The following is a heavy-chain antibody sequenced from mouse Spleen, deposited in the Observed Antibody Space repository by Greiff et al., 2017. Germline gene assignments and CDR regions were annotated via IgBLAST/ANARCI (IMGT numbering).Heavy chain of an antibody. V-gene: IGHV1-64*01. J-gene: IGHJ4*01. CDR3: ARPLYYRYAMDY. CDR1: GYTFTSYW. D-gene: IGHD2-14*01. CDR2: IHPNSGST. Sequence: QVQLQQPGAELVKPGASVKLSCKASGYTFTSYWMHWVKQRPGQGLEWIGMIHPNSGSTNYNEKFKSKATLTVDKSSSTAYMQLSSLTSEDSAVYYCARPLYYRYAMDYWGQGTSVTVSS.